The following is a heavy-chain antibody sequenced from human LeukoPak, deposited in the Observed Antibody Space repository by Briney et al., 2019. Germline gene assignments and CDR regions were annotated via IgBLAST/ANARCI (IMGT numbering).Heavy chain of an antibody. V-gene: IGHV4-59*08. Sequence: PSETLSLTCTVSGGSIGSYYWSWIRQPPGKGLEWIGHIYYSGSTNYNPSLKSRVTISVDTSKNQFSLRLSSVTAADTAVYYCARGRGGWGQGTLVTVSS. CDR1: GGSIGSYY. CDR3: ARGRGG. J-gene: IGHJ4*02. D-gene: IGHD3-10*01. CDR2: IYYSGST.